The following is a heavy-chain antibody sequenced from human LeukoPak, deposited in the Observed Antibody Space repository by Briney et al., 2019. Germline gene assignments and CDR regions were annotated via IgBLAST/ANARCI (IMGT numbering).Heavy chain of an antibody. CDR1: GVSISSSDYY. CDR2: IYYSGST. Sequence: SETLSHTRSVSGVSISSSDYYWRWIRQPPGKGLEWIGYIYYSGSTYHNPSLKNRLTMSVDTSKTQFSLKLSSVTAADTAVYYCARADPRGPYNWNSRTSGVVFDVWGQGTMVTVSS. V-gene: IGHV4-30-4*01. J-gene: IGHJ3*01. D-gene: IGHD1-7*01. CDR3: ARADPRGPYNWNSRTSGVVFDV.